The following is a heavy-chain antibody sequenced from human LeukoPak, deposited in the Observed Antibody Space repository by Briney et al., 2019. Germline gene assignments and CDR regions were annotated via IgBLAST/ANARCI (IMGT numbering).Heavy chain of an antibody. CDR1: GYSFNAYY. J-gene: IGHJ4*02. V-gene: IGHV1-2*02. CDR3: ARSLVPEY. CDR2: INPNSGAT. D-gene: IGHD2-2*01. Sequence: ASVKVSCKASGYSFNAYYIHWVRQAPGQGLEWMGWINPNSGATNYAQKFQGRVTLTRDTSITIVYMDLSRLRSDDTALYYCARSLVPEYWGQGTLVTVSS.